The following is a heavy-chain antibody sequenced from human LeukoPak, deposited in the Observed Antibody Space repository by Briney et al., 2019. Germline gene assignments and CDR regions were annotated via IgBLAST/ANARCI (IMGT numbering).Heavy chain of an antibody. Sequence: GGSLRLSCAASGFTFSSYSMNWVRQARGKGLEWVSSISSSSSYIYYADSVKGRFTISRDNAKNSLYLQMNSLRAEDTAVYYCARLVPAAIIDYWGQGTLVTVSS. CDR1: GFTFSSYS. V-gene: IGHV3-21*01. CDR3: ARLVPAAIIDY. J-gene: IGHJ4*02. CDR2: ISSSSSYI. D-gene: IGHD2-2*01.